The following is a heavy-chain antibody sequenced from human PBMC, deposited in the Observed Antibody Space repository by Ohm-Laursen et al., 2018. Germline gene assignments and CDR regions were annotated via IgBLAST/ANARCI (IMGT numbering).Heavy chain of an antibody. CDR2: IGGSGSST. V-gene: IGHV3-23*01. J-gene: IGHJ4*02. CDR3: AKPYYYDSGIYRYYFDY. D-gene: IGHD3-10*01. Sequence: SLRLSCTASGFTFRNYGMTWARQAPGKRLEWVAGIGGSGSSTYYADSVTGRFTISRDNSKNTLYLQMNSLRAEGTAVYYCAKPYYYDSGIYRYYFDYRGQGTLVTVSS. CDR1: GFTFRNYG.